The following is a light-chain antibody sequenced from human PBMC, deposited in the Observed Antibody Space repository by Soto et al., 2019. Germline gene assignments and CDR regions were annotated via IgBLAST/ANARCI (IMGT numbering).Light chain of an antibody. Sequence: MDLTRSPGTLCFSPLATRTPPYRVCQSFNSIYLAWYQQKPGQAPRLLIYGASSRATGIPDRFSGSGSGTDFTLTISRLEPEDFAVYYCQQYVNSPGTFGQGTRLEIK. CDR3: QQYVNSPGT. CDR1: QSFNSIY. V-gene: IGKV3-20*01. J-gene: IGKJ5*01. CDR2: GAS.